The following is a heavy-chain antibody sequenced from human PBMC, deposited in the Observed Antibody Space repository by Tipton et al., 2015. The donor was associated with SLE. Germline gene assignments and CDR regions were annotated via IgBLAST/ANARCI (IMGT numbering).Heavy chain of an antibody. D-gene: IGHD6-19*01. CDR1: GFTSSGPG. CDR2: MRTKGDSYAT. Sequence: SLRLSCAASGFTSSGPGMHWVRQAPGKGLEWVGRMRTKGDSYATAYAASVEGRFTISSEDSKNMAYLQMNSLKTEDTAVYYCAKGYGWVTEYFDLWGRGTLVTFSS. CDR3: AKGYGWVTEYFDL. V-gene: IGHV3-73*01. J-gene: IGHJ2*01.